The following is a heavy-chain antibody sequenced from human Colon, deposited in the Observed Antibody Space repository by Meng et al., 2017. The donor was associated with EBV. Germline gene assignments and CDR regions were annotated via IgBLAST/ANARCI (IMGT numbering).Heavy chain of an antibody. J-gene: IGHJ2*01. D-gene: IGHD4-17*01. CDR1: GGSISSYY. CDR2: IYYSGST. V-gene: IGHV4-59*01. Sequence: ASRPGMWRPWATSSPTCPCSGGSISSYYWTSIRQPPGKGLEWIGYIYYSGSTNYNPSLKSRVTISVDTSKNQFSLKLSSVTTTDTAVYYCARNTVTTSGSSNYWYFDLWGRGTLVTVSS. CDR3: ARNTVTTSGSSNYWYFDL.